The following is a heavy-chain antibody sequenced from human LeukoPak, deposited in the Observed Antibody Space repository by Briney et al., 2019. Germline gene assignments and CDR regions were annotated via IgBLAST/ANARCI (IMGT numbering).Heavy chain of an antibody. CDR3: ARDRAGFDY. Sequence: GGSLRLSCAASGFTFSNYNMNWVRQAPGKGLEWVSYISSSSSAIYYADSMKGRFTISRDNAKNSLYLQMNSLRAEDTAVYYCARDRAGFDYWGQGTLVTVSS. CDR1: GFTFSNYN. V-gene: IGHV3-48*04. J-gene: IGHJ4*02. CDR2: ISSSSSAI. D-gene: IGHD1-14*01.